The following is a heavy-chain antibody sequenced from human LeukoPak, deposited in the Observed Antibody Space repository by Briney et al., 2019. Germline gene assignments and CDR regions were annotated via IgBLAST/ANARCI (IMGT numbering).Heavy chain of an antibody. CDR2: IIPIFGTA. V-gene: IGHV1-69*05. D-gene: IGHD5-12*01. CDR1: GGTFSSYA. J-gene: IGHJ4*02. Sequence: ASVKVSCKASGGTFSSYAISWVRQAPGQGLEWMGGIIPIFGTANYAQKFQGRVTITTDESTSTAYMELSSLRSEDTAVYYCAREADSGYDSWDRFFDYWGQGTLVTVSS. CDR3: AREADSGYDSWDRFFDY.